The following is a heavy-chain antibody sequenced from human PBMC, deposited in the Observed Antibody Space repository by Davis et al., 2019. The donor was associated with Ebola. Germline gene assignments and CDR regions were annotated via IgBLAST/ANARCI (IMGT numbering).Heavy chain of an antibody. V-gene: IGHV3-7*01. Sequence: GESLKISCAASGFTFTNYWMSWVRQAPGKGLEWVASIRQDGSAKFYVDSVRGRLTISRDNAKNKLYLQMSSLRADDTAVYYCARTYYYYDMDVWGQGTTVIVSS. CDR2: IRQDGSAK. J-gene: IGHJ6*02. CDR3: ARTYYYYDMDV. CDR1: GFTFTNYW.